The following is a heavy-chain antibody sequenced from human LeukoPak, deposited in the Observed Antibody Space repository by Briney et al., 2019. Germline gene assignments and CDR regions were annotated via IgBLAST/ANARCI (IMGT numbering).Heavy chain of an antibody. CDR1: GGTFSSYA. J-gene: IGHJ3*02. V-gene: IGHV1-69*04. D-gene: IGHD1-26*01. CDR3: ARGKWGPGAFDI. CDR2: IIPILGIA. Sequence: SVKLSCKASGGTFSSYAISWVRQAPGQGLEWMGRIIPILGIANYAQKFQGRVTITADKSTSTAYMELSSLRSEDTAVYYCARGKWGPGAFDIWGQGTMVTVSS.